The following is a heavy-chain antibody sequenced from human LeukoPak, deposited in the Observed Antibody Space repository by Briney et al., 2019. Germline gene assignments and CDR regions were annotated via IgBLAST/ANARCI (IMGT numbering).Heavy chain of an antibody. Sequence: PGGSLRLSCAASGFTFDDYAMHWVRQAPGKGLEWVSGISWNSGSIGYADSVKGRFTISRDNAKNSLYLQMNSLRAEDTALYYCAKDATYYYYGMDVWGQGTTVTVSS. CDR2: ISWNSGSI. CDR1: GFTFDDYA. CDR3: AKDATYYYYGMDV. D-gene: IGHD1-26*01. V-gene: IGHV3-9*01. J-gene: IGHJ6*02.